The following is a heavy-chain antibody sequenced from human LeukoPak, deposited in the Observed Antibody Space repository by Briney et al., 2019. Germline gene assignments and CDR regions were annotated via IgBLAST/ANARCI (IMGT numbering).Heavy chain of an antibody. J-gene: IGHJ6*02. CDR1: GFTFSSYA. Sequence: PGGSLRLSCAASGFTFSSYAMSWVRQAPGKGLEWVSAISGSGGSTYYADSVKGRFTISRDNSKNTLYLQMNSLRAEDTAVYYCAKTLGDYLYYYYGMDVWGQGTTVTVSS. CDR3: AKTLGDYLYYYYGMDV. V-gene: IGHV3-23*01. D-gene: IGHD4-17*01. CDR2: ISGSGGST.